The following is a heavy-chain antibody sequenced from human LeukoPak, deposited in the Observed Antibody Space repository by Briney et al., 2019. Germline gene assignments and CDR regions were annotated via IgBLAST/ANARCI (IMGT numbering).Heavy chain of an antibody. J-gene: IGHJ4*02. CDR3: ASGIAAAGPNYFDY. CDR2: IYYSGST. V-gene: IGHV4-59*08. CDR1: GGSISSYY. D-gene: IGHD6-13*01. Sequence: SETLSLTCPVSGGSISSYYWSRIRQPPGKGLEWIGYIYYSGSTNYNPSLKSRVTISVDTSKNQFSLKLSSVTAADTAVYYCASGIAAAGPNYFDYWGQGTLVTVSS.